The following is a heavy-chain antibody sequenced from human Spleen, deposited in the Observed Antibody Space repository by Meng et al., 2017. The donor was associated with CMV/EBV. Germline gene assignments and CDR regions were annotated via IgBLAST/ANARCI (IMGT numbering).Heavy chain of an antibody. CDR1: GFTFSSYA. CDR2: ISYDGSNK. D-gene: IGHD3-22*01. J-gene: IGHJ4*02. CDR3: AREIGDYYDSSGYYYD. Sequence: GESLKISCAASGFTFSSYAMHWVRQAPGKGLEWVAVISYDGSNKYYADSVKGRFTISRDNAKNSLYLQMNSLRAEDTAVYYCAREIGDYYDSSGYYYDWGQGTLVTVSS. V-gene: IGHV3-30*04.